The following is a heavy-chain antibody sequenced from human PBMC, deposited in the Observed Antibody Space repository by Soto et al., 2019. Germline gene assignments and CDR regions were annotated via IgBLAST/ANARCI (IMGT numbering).Heavy chain of an antibody. CDR3: ARLRRWGSGSYEDY. J-gene: IGHJ4*02. V-gene: IGHV4-59*08. D-gene: IGHD3-10*01. CDR2: IYYSGST. CDR1: GGSISPYY. Sequence: QVQLQESGPGLVKPSETLSLTCTVSGGSISPYYWNWIRQPPGKGLEWIGYIYYSGSTNYNPSLKSRLTISVDTSKNQFSLKLSSVTAADTAVYYCARLRRWGSGSYEDYWGQGTLVTVSS.